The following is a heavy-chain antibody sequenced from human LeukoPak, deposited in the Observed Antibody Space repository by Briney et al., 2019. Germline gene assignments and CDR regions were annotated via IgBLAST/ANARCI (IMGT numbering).Heavy chain of an antibody. CDR1: GFTFSDHY. CDR3: ARPAALRTGGYYFDY. V-gene: IGHV3-72*01. J-gene: IGHJ4*02. Sequence: GGSLRLSRAASGFTFSDHYMDWVRQAPGKGLEWVGRTRNKANSYTTEYAASVKGRFTISRDDSKNSLYLQMNSLKTEDTAVYYCARPAALRTGGYYFDYWGQGTLVTVSS. D-gene: IGHD4-17*01. CDR2: TRNKANSYTT.